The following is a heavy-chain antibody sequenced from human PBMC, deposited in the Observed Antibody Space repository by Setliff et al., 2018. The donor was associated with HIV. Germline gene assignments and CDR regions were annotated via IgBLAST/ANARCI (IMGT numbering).Heavy chain of an antibody. V-gene: IGHV4-39*07. J-gene: IGHJ4*02. CDR3: ARAYNVYDYRFDSSGYDY. CDR2: IQHSGST. Sequence: SETLSLTCTVSGGSISGSSYFWGWIRQPPGKGLEWIGNIQHSGSTYYNPSLKSRVTISVDTSKNQFSLKLSSVTAADTAVYYCARAYNVYDYRFDSSGYDYWGQGTLVTSPQ. CDR1: GGSISGSSYF. D-gene: IGHD3-22*01.